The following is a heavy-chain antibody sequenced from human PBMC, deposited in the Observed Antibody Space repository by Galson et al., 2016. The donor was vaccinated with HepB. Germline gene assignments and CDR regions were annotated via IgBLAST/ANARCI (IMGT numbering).Heavy chain of an antibody. D-gene: IGHD3-3*01. CDR3: ARGLGTIFGVVITDYYYYGMDV. J-gene: IGHJ6*02. CDR1: GGTFSSYA. CDR2: IIPIFGTA. Sequence: SVKVSCKASGGTFSSYAISWVRQAPGQGLEWMGGIIPIFGTANYAQKFQGRVTITADESTSTAYMEPSSLRSEDTAVYYCARGLGTIFGVVITDYYYYGMDVWGQGTTVTVSS. V-gene: IGHV1-69*13.